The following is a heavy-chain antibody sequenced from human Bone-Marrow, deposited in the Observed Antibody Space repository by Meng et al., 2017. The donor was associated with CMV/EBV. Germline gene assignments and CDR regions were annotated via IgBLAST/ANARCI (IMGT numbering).Heavy chain of an antibody. CDR1: GFTFSDYY. CDR3: VRDRHYYDTSGRKNDY. V-gene: IGHV3-11*01. D-gene: IGHD3-22*01. J-gene: IGHJ4*02. CDR2: ISSSANIM. Sequence: GFTFSDYYMRWVRQAPVKGLEWVSYISSSANIMYYADSVKGRFTISRDNAKNSLFLQMNTLRAEDTAVYYCVRDRHYYDTSGRKNDYWGQGTLVTVSS.